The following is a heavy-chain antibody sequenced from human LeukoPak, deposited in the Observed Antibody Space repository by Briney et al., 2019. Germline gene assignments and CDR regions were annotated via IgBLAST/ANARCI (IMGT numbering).Heavy chain of an antibody. CDR3: ARKLYYYGTSPAGWFGP. Sequence: GGSLRLSCAASGFTFSSYWMSWVRQAPVKGLEWVANIKQDGSEKYYVDSVKGRFTISRDNAKNSLYLQMDGLRAEDTAVYHCARKLYYYGTSPAGWFGPWGQGTLVTVSS. D-gene: IGHD3-22*01. CDR1: GFTFSSYW. J-gene: IGHJ5*02. V-gene: IGHV3-7*01. CDR2: IKQDGSEK.